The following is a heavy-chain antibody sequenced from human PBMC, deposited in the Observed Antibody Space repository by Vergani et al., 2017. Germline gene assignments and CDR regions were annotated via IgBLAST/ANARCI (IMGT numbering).Heavy chain of an antibody. V-gene: IGHV4-4*02. CDR3: ARISLLDILTGYLAGLESIYAFDI. CDR1: GGSISSSNW. Sequence: QVQLQESGPGLVKPSGTLSLTCAVSGGSISSSNWWSWVRQPPGKGLEWIGEIYHSGSTNYNPSLKSRVTISVDKSKNQFSLKLSSVTAADTAVYYCARISLLDILTGYLAGLESIYAFDIWGQGTMVTVSS. D-gene: IGHD3-9*01. J-gene: IGHJ3*02. CDR2: IYHSGST.